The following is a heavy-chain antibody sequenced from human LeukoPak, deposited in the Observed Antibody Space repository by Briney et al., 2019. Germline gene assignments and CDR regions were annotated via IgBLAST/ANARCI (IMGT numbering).Heavy chain of an antibody. CDR2: SNPNSGGT. D-gene: IGHD3-9*01. J-gene: IGHJ5*02. V-gene: IGHV1-2*02. CDR1: GYTFTGYY. Sequence: ASVKVSCKASGYTFTGYYMHWVRQSPGQGLEWMGWSNPNSGGTNYAQKFQGRVTMTRDTSISTAYMELSRLRSDDTAVYYCARSNNDILTAPGFDPWGQGTLVTVSS. CDR3: ARSNNDILTAPGFDP.